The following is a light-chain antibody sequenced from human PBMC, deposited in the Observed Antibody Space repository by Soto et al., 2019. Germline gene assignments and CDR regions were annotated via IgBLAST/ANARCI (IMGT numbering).Light chain of an antibody. Sequence: QSVLTQPPSASGSPGQSVTISCTGSSSDIGAHYDVHWYQQLPGTAPKLLIYGNNNRPSGVPDRFSGSKSGTSASLAITGLQAEDEADYYCQSYDSSLSGWVFGGGTKLTVL. CDR2: GNN. CDR3: QSYDSSLSGWV. CDR1: SSDIGAHYD. J-gene: IGLJ3*02. V-gene: IGLV1-40*01.